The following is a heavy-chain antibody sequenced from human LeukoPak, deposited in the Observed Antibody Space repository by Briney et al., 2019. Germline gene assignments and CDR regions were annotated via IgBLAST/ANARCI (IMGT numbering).Heavy chain of an antibody. CDR1: GFTFSSYA. CDR2: ISSSGGTT. CDR3: AKDRGITLTSFAFDI. J-gene: IGHJ3*02. D-gene: IGHD4-11*01. V-gene: IGHV3-23*01. Sequence: PGGSLRLSCAASGFTFSSYAMDWVRQAPGKGLEWVLAISSSGGTTYYADSVKGRFTISRDTSKNTLYLQMNSLRAEDTAVYYCAKDRGITLTSFAFDIWGQGTVVTVSS.